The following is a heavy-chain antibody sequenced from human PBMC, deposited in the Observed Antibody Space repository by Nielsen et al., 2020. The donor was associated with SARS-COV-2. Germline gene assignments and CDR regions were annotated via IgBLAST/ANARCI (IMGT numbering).Heavy chain of an antibody. CDR2: IYHSGST. D-gene: IGHD3-3*01. Sequence: SETLSLTCAVSGGSISSSNWWSWVRQPPGKGLEWIGEIYHSGSTNYSPSLKSRVTISVDKSKNQFSLKLSSVTAADTAVYYCARAVNYDDAFEIWGQGTMVTVSS. V-gene: IGHV4-4*02. CDR1: GGSISSSNW. J-gene: IGHJ3*02. CDR3: ARAVNYDDAFEI.